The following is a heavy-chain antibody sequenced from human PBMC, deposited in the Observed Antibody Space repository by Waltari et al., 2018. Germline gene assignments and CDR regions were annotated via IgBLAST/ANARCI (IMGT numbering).Heavy chain of an antibody. J-gene: IGHJ6*02. CDR2: IKKNADGGTT. CDR1: GSMVPNPL. Sequence: EVQLVESGGGLVNPGDSLRLSCAASGSMVPNPLMTLVLQGPGKGLEGVGSIKKNADGGTTDYAEPVKGRFTFSRDDSKNTLYLEMNSLKTEDTAVYYCTTGGPRHCGSASACMGVWGQGTTVSVSS. V-gene: IGHV3-15*01. CDR3: TTGGPRHCGSASACMGV. D-gene: IGHD2-2*01.